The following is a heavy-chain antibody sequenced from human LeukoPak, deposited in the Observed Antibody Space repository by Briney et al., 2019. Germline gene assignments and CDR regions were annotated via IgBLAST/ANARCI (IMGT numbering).Heavy chain of an antibody. CDR2: ISWNSGSI. Sequence: PGGSLRLSCAASGFTFDDYAMHWVRHAPGKGLEWASGISWNSGSIGYADSVKGRFTISRDNAKNSLYLQMNSLRAEDTALYYCAKTEGGVVATIFDYWGQGTLVTVSS. J-gene: IGHJ4*02. CDR3: AKTEGGVVATIFDY. D-gene: IGHD5-12*01. V-gene: IGHV3-9*01. CDR1: GFTFDDYA.